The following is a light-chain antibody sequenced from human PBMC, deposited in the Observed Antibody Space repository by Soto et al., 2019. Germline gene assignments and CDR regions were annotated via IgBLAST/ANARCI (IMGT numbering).Light chain of an antibody. CDR1: QSVSNY. V-gene: IGKV3-11*01. CDR2: DVS. Sequence: EIVLTQSPATLSLSPGERATLSCRAGQSVSNYLGWYQQKSGQAPRLLISDVSNRATGIPDRFSGSGSGTDFTLPLSSREHEDFAVYYCQHRVNGPTFGGGTKVEIK. CDR3: QHRVNGPT. J-gene: IGKJ4*01.